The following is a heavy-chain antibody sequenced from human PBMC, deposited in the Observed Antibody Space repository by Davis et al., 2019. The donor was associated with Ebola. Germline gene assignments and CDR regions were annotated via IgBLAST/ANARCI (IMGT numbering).Heavy chain of an antibody. CDR3: AKDKYYYDSGCKDY. CDR1: GFTFSSYS. V-gene: IGHV3-21*04. Sequence: GESLKISCAASGFTFSSYSMNWVRQAPGKGLEWVSSISSSSSYIYYADSVKGRFTISRDNAKNSLYLQMNSLRAEDTAVYYCAKDKYYYDSGCKDYWGQGTLVTVSS. D-gene: IGHD3-22*01. J-gene: IGHJ4*02. CDR2: ISSSSSYI.